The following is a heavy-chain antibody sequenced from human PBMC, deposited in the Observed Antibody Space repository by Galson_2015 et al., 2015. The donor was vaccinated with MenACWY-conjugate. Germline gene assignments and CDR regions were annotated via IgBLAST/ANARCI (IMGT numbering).Heavy chain of an antibody. CDR1: GVTFSTYW. CDR2: IKRDGSEK. V-gene: IGHV3-7*01. J-gene: IGHJ5*02. Sequence: SLRLSCATSGVTFSTYWMSWVRQAPGKGLEWVANIKRDGSEKYYVDSVKGRFTISRDNAKNSLYLQMNSLRVEDTAVYYCARGRLKLEPWGQGTLVTVSS. CDR3: ARGRLKLEP.